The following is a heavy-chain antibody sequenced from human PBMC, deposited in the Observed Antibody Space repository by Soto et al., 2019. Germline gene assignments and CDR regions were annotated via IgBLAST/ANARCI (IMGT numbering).Heavy chain of an antibody. CDR3: AKINPDYSNVAPYGLDV. D-gene: IGHD5-12*01. V-gene: IGHV4-59*01. CDR1: GGSISSYY. J-gene: IGHJ6*02. Sequence: PSETLSLTCTVSGGSISSYYWSWIRQPPGKGLEWIGFIFIRGTDYNPSLKSRVIMSQDTSKIQVSLRLTSVTAADTALYYCAKINPDYSNVAPYGLDVWGQGTTVTVSS. CDR2: IFIRGT.